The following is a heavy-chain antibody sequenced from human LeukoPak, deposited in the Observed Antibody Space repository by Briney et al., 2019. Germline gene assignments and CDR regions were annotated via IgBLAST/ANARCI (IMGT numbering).Heavy chain of an antibody. CDR3: ARDRPLYCSGGICRPFDY. Sequence: PWETLSLTCTVSGGSISSAGYYWSWIRKPAGKGLEWVGRIYTTGSTNYNPSLKSRVTISVDTSKNQFSLKLNSVTAADTAVYYCARDRPLYCSGGICRPFDYWGQGTLVTVSS. D-gene: IGHD2-15*01. CDR2: IYTTGST. J-gene: IGHJ4*02. V-gene: IGHV4-61*02. CDR1: GGSISSAGYY.